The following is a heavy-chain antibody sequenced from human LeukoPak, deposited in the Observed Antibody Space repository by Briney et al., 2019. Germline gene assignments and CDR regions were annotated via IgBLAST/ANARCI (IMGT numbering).Heavy chain of an antibody. CDR3: ARAVRLHYYDSSGYDY. CDR1: GFTFSSYA. V-gene: IGHV4-34*01. CDR2: INHSGST. D-gene: IGHD3-22*01. Sequence: GSLRLSCAASGFTFSSYAMSWVRQAPGKGLEWIGEINHSGSTNYNPSLKSRVTISVDTSKNQFSLKLSSVTAADTAVYYCARAVRLHYYDSSGYDYWGQGTLVTVSS. J-gene: IGHJ4*02.